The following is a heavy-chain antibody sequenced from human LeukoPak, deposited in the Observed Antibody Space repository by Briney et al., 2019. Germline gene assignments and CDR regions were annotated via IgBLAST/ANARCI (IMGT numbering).Heavy chain of an antibody. CDR2: IYYSGST. D-gene: IGHD1-26*01. CDR3: ARVGEPRGWSDP. CDR1: GGSISSYY. J-gene: IGHJ5*02. Sequence: TPSETLSLTCTVSGGSISSYYWSWIRQPPGKGLEWIGYIYYSGSTNYNPSLKSRVTISVDTSKNQFSLKLSSVTAADTAVYYCARVGEPRGWSDPWGQGTLVTVSS. V-gene: IGHV4-59*01.